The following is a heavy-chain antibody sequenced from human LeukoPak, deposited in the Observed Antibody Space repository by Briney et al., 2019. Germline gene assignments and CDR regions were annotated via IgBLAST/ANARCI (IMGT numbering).Heavy chain of an antibody. D-gene: IGHD3-16*01. J-gene: IGHJ4*02. Sequence: ETLSLTCTVSGGSISSSSYYWGWIRQPPGKGLEWIGSIYYSGSTYYNPSLKSRVTISVDTSKNQFSLKLSSVTAADTAVYYCARERPRNGGLFDYWGQGSLGSVSS. CDR3: ARERPRNGGLFDY. CDR2: IYYSGST. CDR1: GGSISSSSYY. V-gene: IGHV4-39*02.